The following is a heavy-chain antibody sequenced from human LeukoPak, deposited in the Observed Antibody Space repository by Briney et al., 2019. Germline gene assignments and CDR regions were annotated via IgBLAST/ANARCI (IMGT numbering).Heavy chain of an antibody. V-gene: IGHV3-20*04. J-gene: IGHJ4*02. Sequence: PGGSLRLSCAASRFTFYDYGMSWVRQAPGKGLEWVSGINWNGGRTGYADSVKGRFTISRDNAKNSLYLQMNSLRAKDTAVYYCANIIRKYTSGYYYFDYWGQGTLVTVSS. CDR3: ANIIRKYTSGYYYFDY. D-gene: IGHD6-25*01. CDR1: RFTFYDYG. CDR2: INWNGGRT.